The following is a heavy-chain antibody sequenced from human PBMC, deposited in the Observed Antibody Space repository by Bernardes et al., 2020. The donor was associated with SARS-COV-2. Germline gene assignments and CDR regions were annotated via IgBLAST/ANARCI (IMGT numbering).Heavy chain of an antibody. CDR3: ARARFYASGTYSPIDY. J-gene: IGHJ4*02. V-gene: IGHV3-7*01. D-gene: IGHD3-10*01. CDR2: INQDGSET. Sequence: GGSLRLSCAASGFTFSTFWMTWVRQAPGKGLEWVANINQDGSETFYVDSVKGRFTISRDNAKNSLFMEMNTLRAEDTAVYYCARARFYASGTYSPIDYWGQGTLVTVSS. CDR1: GFTFSTFW.